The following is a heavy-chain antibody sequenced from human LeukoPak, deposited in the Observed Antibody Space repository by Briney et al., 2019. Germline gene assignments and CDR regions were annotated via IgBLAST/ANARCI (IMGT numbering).Heavy chain of an antibody. J-gene: IGHJ3*02. CDR1: GGTFSSYA. Sequence: ASVKVSCKASGGTFSSYAISWVRQAPGQGLEWMGGIIPIFGTANYAQKFQGRVTITADESTSTAYMELSSLRSEDTAVYYCARKILDIVVVPAAQDAFDIWGQGTMATVSS. D-gene: IGHD2-2*03. CDR2: IIPIFGTA. V-gene: IGHV1-69*13. CDR3: ARKILDIVVVPAAQDAFDI.